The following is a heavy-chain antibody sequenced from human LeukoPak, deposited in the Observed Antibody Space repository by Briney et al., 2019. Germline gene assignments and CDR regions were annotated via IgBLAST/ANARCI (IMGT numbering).Heavy chain of an antibody. CDR1: GFAFSDYY. Sequence: PGGSLRLSCAASGFAFSDYYMNWIRQAPGKGLEWVAFIRYDGSNKYYADSVKGRFTISRDNSKNTLYLQMNSLRAEDTAVYYCAKNFRREWFPGSSPDYWGQGTLVTVSS. D-gene: IGHD3-3*01. V-gene: IGHV3-30*02. CDR2: IRYDGSNK. J-gene: IGHJ4*02. CDR3: AKNFRREWFPGSSPDY.